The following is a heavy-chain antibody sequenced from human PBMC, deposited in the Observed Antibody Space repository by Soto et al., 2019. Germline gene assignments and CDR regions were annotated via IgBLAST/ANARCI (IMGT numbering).Heavy chain of an antibody. J-gene: IGHJ3*02. Sequence: GASVKVSGKASGYTFTSNGISWVRQAPGQGLEWMGWISVHNGNTNCAQKLQGRVTMTADTSTSTAYMELRSLSSDDTAVYYCARRRMPWHSSGWYMGRDAFDIWGQGTLVTVSS. D-gene: IGHD6-19*01. CDR1: GYTFTSNG. CDR2: ISVHNGNT. V-gene: IGHV1-18*01. CDR3: ARRRMPWHSSGWYMGRDAFDI.